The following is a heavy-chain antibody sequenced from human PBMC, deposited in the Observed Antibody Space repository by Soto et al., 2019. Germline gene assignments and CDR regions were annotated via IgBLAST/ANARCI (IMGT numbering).Heavy chain of an antibody. D-gene: IGHD5-12*01. CDR1: GYTFTGYY. Sequence: GASVKVSCKASGYTFTGYYMHWVRQAPGQGLEWMGWINPNSGCTNYAQKFQGRVTMTRDTSISTAYMELSRLRSDDTAVYYCARGPVEMATICAFDIWGQGTMVTVSS. J-gene: IGHJ3*02. V-gene: IGHV1-2*02. CDR2: INPNSGCT. CDR3: ARGPVEMATICAFDI.